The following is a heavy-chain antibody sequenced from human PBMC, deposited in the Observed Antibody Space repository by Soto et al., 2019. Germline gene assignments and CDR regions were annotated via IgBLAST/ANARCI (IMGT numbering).Heavy chain of an antibody. D-gene: IGHD3-9*01. Sequence: QITLKESGPTLVRPTQTLTLTCAFSGFSLSTSGVGVGWIRQPPGKALEWLAVIYWDDSKHYSPSLRSRLTITEDTSKYQLVLTSTNMDPIDTGTYYCAHKGPEDWPLDYWGQGTLVTVSS. CDR2: IYWDDSK. CDR1: GFSLSTSGVG. V-gene: IGHV2-5*02. J-gene: IGHJ4*02. CDR3: AHKGPEDWPLDY.